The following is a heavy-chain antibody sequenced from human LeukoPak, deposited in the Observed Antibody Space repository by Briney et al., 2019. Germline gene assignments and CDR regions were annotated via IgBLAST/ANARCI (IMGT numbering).Heavy chain of an antibody. CDR2: IYYSGST. Sequence: SETLSLTCTVSGCSISSYYWSWIRQPPGKGLEWMGYIYYSGSTNYNPSLKSRVTISVDTSKNQFSLKLSSVTAADTAVYYCARGYYYDSSGYPYYFDYWGQGTLVTVSS. CDR3: ARGYYYDSSGYPYYFDY. J-gene: IGHJ4*02. V-gene: IGHV4-59*01. D-gene: IGHD3-22*01. CDR1: GCSISSYY.